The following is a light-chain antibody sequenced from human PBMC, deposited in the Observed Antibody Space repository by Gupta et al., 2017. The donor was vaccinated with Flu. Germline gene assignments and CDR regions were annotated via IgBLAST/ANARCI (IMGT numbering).Light chain of an antibody. CDR3: QVWDSRSDHPGI. CDR2: DDT. J-gene: IGLJ2*01. CDR1: NIGSKN. V-gene: IGLV3-21*02. Sequence: SYVLTQPPSVSVAPGQTATIICGGNNIGSKNVQWYQQKPGQAPPLVIYDDTDRPSGIPERFSGANSGGTATLTISRVEAGDEADYHCQVWDSRSDHPGIFGGGTKLTV.